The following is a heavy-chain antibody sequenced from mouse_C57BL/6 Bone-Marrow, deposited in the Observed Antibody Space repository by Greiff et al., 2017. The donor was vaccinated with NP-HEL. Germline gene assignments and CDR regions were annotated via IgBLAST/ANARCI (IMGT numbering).Heavy chain of an antibody. CDR1: GFTFSNYW. CDR2: IRLKSDNYAT. D-gene: IGHD4-1*01. Sequence: EVKLMESGGGLVQPGGSMKLSCVASGFTFSNYWMNWVRQSPEKGLEWVAQIRLKSDNYATHYAESVKGRFTISRDESKSIVYLQMNNLRAEDTGIYYCILTATNWGQGTTLTVSS. CDR3: ILTATN. V-gene: IGHV6-3*01. J-gene: IGHJ2*01.